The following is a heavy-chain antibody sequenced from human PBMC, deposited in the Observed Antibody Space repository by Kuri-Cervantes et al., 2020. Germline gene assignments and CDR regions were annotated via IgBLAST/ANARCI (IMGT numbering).Heavy chain of an antibody. Sequence: GGSLRLSCAASGFTFSSYGMHWVRQAPGKGLEWVAVISYDGSNKYYADSVKGRFTISRDNSKNTLYLQMNSLRAEDTAVYYCTYGSGSYYNVDYWGQGTLVTVSS. CDR2: ISYDGSNK. CDR3: TYGSGSYYNVDY. CDR1: GFTFSSYG. V-gene: IGHV3-30*03. J-gene: IGHJ4*02. D-gene: IGHD3-10*01.